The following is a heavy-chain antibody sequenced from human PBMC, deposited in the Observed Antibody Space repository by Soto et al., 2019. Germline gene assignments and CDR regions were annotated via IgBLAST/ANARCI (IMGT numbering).Heavy chain of an antibody. CDR2: ISYDGSNK. D-gene: IGHD3-22*01. Sequence: EGAVRLSCAASGFTFSSYGMHWVRQAPGKGLEWVAVISYDGSNKYYADSVKGRFTISRDNSKNTLYLQMNSLRAEDTAVYYCAKVLPNYYDSSGYYSGRGAYYFDYWGQGTLVTVSS. V-gene: IGHV3-30*18. CDR1: GFTFSSYG. CDR3: AKVLPNYYDSSGYYSGRGAYYFDY. J-gene: IGHJ4*02.